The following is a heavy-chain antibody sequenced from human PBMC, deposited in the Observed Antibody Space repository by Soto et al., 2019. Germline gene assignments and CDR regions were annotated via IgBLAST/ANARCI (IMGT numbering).Heavy chain of an antibody. Sequence: GASLRLSSVPSGFTFSSYSMNWVRQAPGGGLEWVSYISSSSSTIYYADSVKGRFTISRDNAKNSLYPQMNSLRAEDTAVYYCARDCGTMIVVVPTGFDYWGQGT. CDR2: ISSSSSTI. V-gene: IGHV3-48*01. CDR1: GFTFSSYS. D-gene: IGHD3-22*01. J-gene: IGHJ4*02. CDR3: ARDCGTMIVVVPTGFDY.